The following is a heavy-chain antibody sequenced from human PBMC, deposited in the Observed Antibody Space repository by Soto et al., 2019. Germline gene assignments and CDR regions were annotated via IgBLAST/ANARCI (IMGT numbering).Heavy chain of an antibody. Sequence: PSETLSLTCAVSGGSISSYYWTWIRQPPGKGLEWIGNIDYSGNTNYNPSLKSRVTISVDTSKDQFSLKLASVTAADTAVYYCAREGGGYLFDYWGQGTLVTVSS. CDR2: IDYSGNT. CDR3: AREGGGYLFDY. D-gene: IGHD3-22*01. J-gene: IGHJ4*02. V-gene: IGHV4-59*01. CDR1: GGSISSYY.